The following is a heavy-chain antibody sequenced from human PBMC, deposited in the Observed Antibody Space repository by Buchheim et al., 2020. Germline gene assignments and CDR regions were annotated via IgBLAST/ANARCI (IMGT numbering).Heavy chain of an antibody. CDR2: IYSGGST. J-gene: IGHJ5*02. CDR1: GFTVGNNY. D-gene: IGHD3-10*01. V-gene: IGHV3-66*01. Sequence: EVQLVESGGGLVQPGGSLRLSCEASGFTVGNNYLGWVRQPPGRGLEGVSLIYSGGSTEYADSVKGRFTISRDSYQNTLYLQMNSLRAEDTAVYYCARNPGAQNWAWGQGTL. CDR3: ARNPGAQNWA.